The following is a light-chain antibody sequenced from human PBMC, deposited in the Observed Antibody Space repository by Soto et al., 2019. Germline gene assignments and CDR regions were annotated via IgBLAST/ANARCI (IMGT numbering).Light chain of an antibody. CDR3: QDYDNWPRLT. CDR2: SAS. J-gene: IGKJ3*01. CDR1: ESVSNN. Sequence: EIVMTQSPATLSVSPGERATLSCRASESVSNNLAWYQHKPGQAPRLLIYSASTRATDVPARFSGRGSGTAFTLTLSSLQSEDFAVYYCQDYDNWPRLTFGPGTRVDIK. V-gene: IGKV3-15*01.